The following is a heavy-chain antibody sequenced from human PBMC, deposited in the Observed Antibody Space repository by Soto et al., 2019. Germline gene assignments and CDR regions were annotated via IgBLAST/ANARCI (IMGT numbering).Heavy chain of an antibody. V-gene: IGHV3-15*01. CDR2: VKSKSDGGTT. D-gene: IGHD2-15*01. J-gene: IGHJ4*02. CDR3: VTRLGYCSGGSCHWVGY. CDR1: GFIFSNAW. Sequence: PGGSLRLSCAASGFIFSNAWMTWVRQAPGKGLEWVGRVKSKSDGGTTDYAAPVKDRFNISRDDSENTLYLQMNSLKTEDTAVYYCVTRLGYCSGGSCHWVGYWGQGTLVTVSS.